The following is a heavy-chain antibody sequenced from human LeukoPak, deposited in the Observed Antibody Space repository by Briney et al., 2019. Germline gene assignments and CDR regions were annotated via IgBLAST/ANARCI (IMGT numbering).Heavy chain of an antibody. CDR3: ARGIVGATLGY. V-gene: IGHV1-2*02. CDR1: GYSFTGYY. D-gene: IGHD1-26*01. J-gene: IGHJ4*02. Sequence: AASVTVSCKPSGYSFTGYYMHWVRQAPGQGLEWMGWINPNSGGTKYAQKFQGRVTMTRDTSISTAYMELSSLISDDTAVYYCARGIVGATLGYWGQGTLVTVSS. CDR2: INPNSGGT.